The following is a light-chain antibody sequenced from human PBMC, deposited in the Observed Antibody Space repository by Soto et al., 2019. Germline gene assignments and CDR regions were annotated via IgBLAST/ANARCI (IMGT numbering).Light chain of an antibody. CDR2: DVS. CDR3: SSYTSSSTVV. J-gene: IGLJ2*01. Sequence: QSALTQPASVSGSPGQSITIYCTGASSDVGGYNYVSWYQQHPGKAPKVIIYDVSSRPSGVSNRFSGSKSGNTASLTISGLQAEDEADYFCSSYTSSSTVVFGGGTKVTVL. CDR1: SSDVGGYNY. V-gene: IGLV2-14*03.